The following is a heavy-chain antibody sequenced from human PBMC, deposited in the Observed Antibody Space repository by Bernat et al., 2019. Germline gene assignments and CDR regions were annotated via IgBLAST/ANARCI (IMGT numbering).Heavy chain of an antibody. Sequence: EVQLVESGGGLVQPGGSLRLSCAASGFTFSSYAMHWVRQAPGKGLEYVSAISNNGGSTYYVNSVKGRFTISRDNSKNTLYLQMGSLRAEDMAVYYCARGGEYSYGCFDYWGQGTLVTVSS. CDR2: ISNNGGST. V-gene: IGHV3-64*01. D-gene: IGHD5-18*01. CDR1: GFTFSSYA. CDR3: ARGGEYSYGCFDY. J-gene: IGHJ4*02.